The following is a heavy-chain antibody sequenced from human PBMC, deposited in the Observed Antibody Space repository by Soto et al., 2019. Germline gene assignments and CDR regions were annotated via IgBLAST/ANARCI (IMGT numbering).Heavy chain of an antibody. Sequence: SETLSLTCAVYGGSFSGYYWSWIRQPPGKGLEWIGEINHSGSTNYNPSLKSRVTISVDTSKNQFSLKLSSVTAADTAVYYCARGSYSSSKGVYYYYYGMDVWGQGTTVTVSS. CDR3: ARGSYSSSKGVYYYYYGMDV. CDR2: INHSGST. V-gene: IGHV4-34*01. CDR1: GGSFSGYY. D-gene: IGHD6-6*01. J-gene: IGHJ6*02.